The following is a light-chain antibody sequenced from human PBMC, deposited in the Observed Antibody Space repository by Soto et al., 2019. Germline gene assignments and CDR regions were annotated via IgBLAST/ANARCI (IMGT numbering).Light chain of an antibody. CDR1: QSISSW. CDR2: KAS. J-gene: IGKJ1*01. CDR3: QQHNGYRWT. Sequence: DIQMTQSPSTLSASVGDRVTITCRASQSISSWLAWYQQKPGKAPKILIYKASSLESGVPSRFSGSGSGTEFTLTISSLQPDDFATYYCQQHNGYRWTFGQGTKVDIK. V-gene: IGKV1-5*03.